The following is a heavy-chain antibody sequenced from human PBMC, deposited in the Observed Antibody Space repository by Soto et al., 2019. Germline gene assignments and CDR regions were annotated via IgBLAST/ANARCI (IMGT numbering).Heavy chain of an antibody. J-gene: IGHJ3*02. CDR2: ISYDGSNK. CDR1: GFTFSSYG. D-gene: IGHD3-22*01. V-gene: IGHV3-30*18. Sequence: GGSLRLSCAASGFTFSSYGMHWVRQAPGKGLEWAAVISYDGSNKYYANSVKGRFTISTDNSKNTLYLQMDSLRAEDTAVYYCSKVSCPMIVVWGAFDIWGQGTMVTVSS. CDR3: SKVSCPMIVVWGAFDI.